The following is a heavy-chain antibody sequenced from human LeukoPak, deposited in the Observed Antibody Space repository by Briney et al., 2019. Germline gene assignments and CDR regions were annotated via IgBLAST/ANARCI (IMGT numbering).Heavy chain of an antibody. CDR2: IKQDGSEK. V-gene: IGHV3-7*01. CDR1: GFTFSSYW. Sequence: GGSLRLSCAASGFTFSSYWMSWVRQAPGKGLEWVANIKQDGSEKYYVDSVKGRFTISRDNAKNSLYLQMNSLRAEDTAVYYCARCHGIVCSAFDIWGQGTMVTVSS. CDR3: ARCHGIVCSAFDI. J-gene: IGHJ3*02. D-gene: IGHD2/OR15-2a*01.